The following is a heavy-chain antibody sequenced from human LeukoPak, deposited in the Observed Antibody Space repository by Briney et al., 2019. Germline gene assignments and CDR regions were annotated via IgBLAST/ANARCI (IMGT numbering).Heavy chain of an antibody. Sequence: SVKVSCKASGYTFTSYGISWVRQAPGQGLERMGWISAYNGNTNYAQKLQGRVTMTTDTSTSTAYMELRSLRSDDTAVYYCARDIPYSGSYYFPYYYYGMDVWGQGTTVTVSS. CDR1: GYTFTSYG. CDR2: ISAYNGNT. J-gene: IGHJ6*02. CDR3: ARDIPYSGSYYFPYYYYGMDV. V-gene: IGHV1-18*01. D-gene: IGHD1-26*01.